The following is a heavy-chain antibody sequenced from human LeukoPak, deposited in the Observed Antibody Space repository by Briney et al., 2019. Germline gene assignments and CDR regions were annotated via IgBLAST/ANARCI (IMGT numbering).Heavy chain of an antibody. D-gene: IGHD3-22*01. CDR2: IDHSGST. V-gene: IGHV4-34*01. CDR3: ASHGTRDSSGYYPNDY. J-gene: IGHJ4*02. CDR1: GGSFSGYY. Sequence: ASETLSLTCAVYGGSFSGYYWSWIRQPPGKGLEWIGEIDHSGSTKFNPSLKSRVTISVDTSKNQFSLRLSSVTAADTAVYYCASHGTRDSSGYYPNDYWGQGTLVTVSS.